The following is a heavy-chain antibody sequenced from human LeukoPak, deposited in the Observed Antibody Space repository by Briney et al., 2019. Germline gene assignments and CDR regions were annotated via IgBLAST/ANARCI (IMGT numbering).Heavy chain of an antibody. D-gene: IGHD6-19*01. Sequence: ASVKVSCKTSGYTFTSFDIHWVRQATGQGLEWMGWMKPNDGNRGFAQKFQGRLTMTSDTSLVTAYMELTSLTSDDRAVYYCARGDSVAGTSNYFDSWGQGTLVTVSS. J-gene: IGHJ5*01. CDR3: ARGDSVAGTSNYFDS. CDR1: GYTFTSFD. CDR2: MKPNDGNR. V-gene: IGHV1-8*01.